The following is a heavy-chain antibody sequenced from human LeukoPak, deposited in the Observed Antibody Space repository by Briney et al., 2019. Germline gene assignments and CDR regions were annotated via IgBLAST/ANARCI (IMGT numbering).Heavy chain of an antibody. D-gene: IGHD6-6*01. J-gene: IGHJ5*02. Sequence: YYSGSTYYNPSLKSRVTISVDTSKNQFSLKLSSVTAADTAVYYCARPFRSSSAAFGFDPWGQGTLVTVSS. CDR3: ARPFRSSSAAFGFDP. CDR2: YYSGST. V-gene: IGHV4-39*01.